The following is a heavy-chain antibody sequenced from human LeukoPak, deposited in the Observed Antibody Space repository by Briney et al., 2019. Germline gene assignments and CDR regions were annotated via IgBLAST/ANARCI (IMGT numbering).Heavy chain of an antibody. CDR1: GFTFSSYS. V-gene: IGHV3-33*08. Sequence: GGSLRLSCAASGFTFSSYSMNWVRQAPGKGLEWVGFIRYDGRNKYYADFVKGRFTISRDNSKNTLYLQMNSLRVEDAAVYYCARRYMATSAEDFDYWGQGTLVTVSS. CDR3: ARRYMATSAEDFDY. D-gene: IGHD5-24*01. J-gene: IGHJ4*02. CDR2: IRYDGRNK.